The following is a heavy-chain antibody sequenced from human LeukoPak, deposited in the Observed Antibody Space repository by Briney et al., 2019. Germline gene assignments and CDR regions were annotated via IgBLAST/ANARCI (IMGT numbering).Heavy chain of an antibody. V-gene: IGHV1-24*01. Sequence: ASVKVSCKVSGYTLTELSMHWVRQAPGKGLEWMGGFDPEDGETICAQKFQGRVTMTEDTSTDTAYMELSSLRSEDTAVYYCATSIEMQQLVPFHAYWGREPWSPSPQ. J-gene: IGHJ4*02. CDR3: ATSIEMQQLVPFHAY. CDR1: GYTLTELS. D-gene: IGHD6-6*01. CDR2: FDPEDGET.